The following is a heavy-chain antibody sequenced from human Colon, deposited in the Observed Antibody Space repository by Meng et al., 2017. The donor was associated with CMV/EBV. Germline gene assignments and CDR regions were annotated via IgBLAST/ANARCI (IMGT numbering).Heavy chain of an antibody. Sequence: SETLSLTCTVSGDSISTYHWTWIRQPPGKGLEWIGYIYDSRTTNYNPSLKSRVTMSLDTSKNQFSLNLNSVTAADSAVYYCARDRPYSYYYFGLDVWGPGTTVTVSS. CDR3: ARDRPYSYYYFGLDV. V-gene: IGHV4-59*01. J-gene: IGHJ6*02. CDR2: IYDSRTT. CDR1: GDSISTYH.